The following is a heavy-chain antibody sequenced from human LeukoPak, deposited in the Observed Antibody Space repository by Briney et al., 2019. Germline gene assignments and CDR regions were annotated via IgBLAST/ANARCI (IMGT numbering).Heavy chain of an antibody. Sequence: GASVKVSCKTSGYTFTGYYIHWLRQAPGQGLEWIGWINPNSDFTSYAQKFQGRVTMTRDTSTSTVYMELSSLRSEDTAVYYCARDMYSTRYYYYYMDVWGKGTTVTISS. J-gene: IGHJ6*03. D-gene: IGHD6-13*01. CDR2: INPNSDFT. CDR1: GYTFTGYY. V-gene: IGHV1-2*02. CDR3: ARDMYSTRYYYYYMDV.